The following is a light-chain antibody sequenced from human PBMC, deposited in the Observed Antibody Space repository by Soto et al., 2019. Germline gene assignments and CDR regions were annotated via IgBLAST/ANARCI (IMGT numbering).Light chain of an antibody. CDR3: QQYYSTPWT. J-gene: IGKJ1*01. CDR1: QSVLYRSNNHNY. CDR2: WAS. V-gene: IGKV4-1*01. Sequence: DIVMTQSPDSLAVSLGERATINCKSSQSVLYRSNNHNYLAWYQQKPGQPPRLLIYWASTRESGVPDRFSGSGPGTDFTLTISSLQAEDVAVYYCQQYYSTPWTFGQGTKVDIK.